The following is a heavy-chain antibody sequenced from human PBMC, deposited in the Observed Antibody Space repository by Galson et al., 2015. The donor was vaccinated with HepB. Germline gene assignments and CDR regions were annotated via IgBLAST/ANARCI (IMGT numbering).Heavy chain of an antibody. Sequence: SVKVSCKASGGTFSSYAISWVRQAPGQGLEWMGGIIPIFGTANYAQKFQGRVTITADESTSTAYMELSSLRSEDTAVYYCARDLPNRSGARFPTLYYFDYWGQGTLVTVSS. V-gene: IGHV1-69*13. J-gene: IGHJ4*02. CDR2: IIPIFGTA. CDR1: GGTFSSYA. D-gene: IGHD2/OR15-2a*01. CDR3: ARDLPNRSGARFPTLYYFDY.